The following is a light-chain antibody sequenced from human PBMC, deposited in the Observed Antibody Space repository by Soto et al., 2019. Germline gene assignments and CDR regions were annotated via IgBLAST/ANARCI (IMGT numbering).Light chain of an antibody. CDR1: QGISSY. V-gene: IGKV1-39*01. CDR3: QQSYSTPWT. J-gene: IGKJ1*01. CDR2: AAS. Sequence: DIQLTQSPSFLSASVGDRVTITCRASQGISSYLAWYQQKPGKAPKLPIYAASTLQSGVPSRFSGSGSGTDFTLTISTLQPEDFATYYCQQSYSTPWTFGQGTKVDIK.